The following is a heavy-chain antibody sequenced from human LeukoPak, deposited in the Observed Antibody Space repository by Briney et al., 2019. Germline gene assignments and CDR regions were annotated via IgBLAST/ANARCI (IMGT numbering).Heavy chain of an antibody. CDR1: GDSISTSNSY. CDR2: IYYSGNT. Sequence: SETLSLTCTVSGDSISTSNSYWGWIRQPPGKGLEWIGSIYYSGNTYYNASLKSRVTISVNTSKNQFSLKLSSVTAADTAVYYCARGGRVYYDSSGYYFPHNRYSNYFDYWGQGTLVTVSS. D-gene: IGHD3-22*01. CDR3: ARGGRVYYDSSGYYFPHNRYSNYFDY. J-gene: IGHJ4*02. V-gene: IGHV4-39*07.